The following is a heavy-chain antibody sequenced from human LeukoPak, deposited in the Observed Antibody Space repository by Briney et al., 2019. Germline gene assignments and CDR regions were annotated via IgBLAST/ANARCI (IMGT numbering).Heavy chain of an antibody. CDR1: GGSISSYY. V-gene: IGHV3-9*01. Sequence: LSLTCTVSGGSISSYYWSWVRQAPGKGLEWVSGISWNSGSIGYADSVKGRFTISRDNAKNSLYLQMNSLRAEDTALYYCAKDGWGSGSYYDWFDPWGQGTLVTVSS. CDR3: AKDGWGSGSYYDWFDP. J-gene: IGHJ5*02. CDR2: ISWNSGSI. D-gene: IGHD3-10*01.